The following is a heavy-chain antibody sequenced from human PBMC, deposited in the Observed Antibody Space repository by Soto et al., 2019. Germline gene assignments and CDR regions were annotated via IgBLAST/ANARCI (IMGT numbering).Heavy chain of an antibody. D-gene: IGHD3-3*01. J-gene: IGHJ4*02. CDR2: INSGNGNT. CDR3: ARGLTTFGVVIGY. V-gene: IGHV1-3*01. CDR1: GYTFTNYV. Sequence: ASVKVSCKTSGYTFTNYVVDWVRQAPGQGLEWMGWINSGNGNTKYSEKFQGRVTITRDTSASTAYMELNSLTSEDTAVYYCARGLTTFGVVIGYWGQGTLVTV.